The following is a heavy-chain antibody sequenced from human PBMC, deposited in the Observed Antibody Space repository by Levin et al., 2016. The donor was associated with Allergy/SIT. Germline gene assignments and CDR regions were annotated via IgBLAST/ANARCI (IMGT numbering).Heavy chain of an antibody. Sequence: SETLSLTCTVTGDSIYSGDNYWSWIRQPPGKGLEWIGYIYYTGSTHYNPSLKSRVAISVDTSQNEFSLKLTSVTAADTAVYYCARDTVVTPRRFDYWGQGMLVTVSS. D-gene: IGHD4-23*01. CDR3: ARDTVVTPRRFDY. CDR2: IYYTGST. J-gene: IGHJ4*02. CDR1: GDSIYSGDNY. V-gene: IGHV4-30-4*01.